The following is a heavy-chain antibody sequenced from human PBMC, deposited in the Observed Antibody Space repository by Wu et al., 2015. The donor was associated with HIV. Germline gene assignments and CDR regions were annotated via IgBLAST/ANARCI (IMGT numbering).Heavy chain of an antibody. CDR1: GYNLNLFG. J-gene: IGHJ4*02. CDR2: ILPLFGSA. CDR3: ARAAAGRTHYFDF. V-gene: IGHV1-69*13. Sequence: QVQLVQSGAAVKKPGDSVKVSCKIFGYNLNLFGINWVRQVPGQGLEWMGGILPLFGSADYAQKFQGRVTFTADEATSTAYMELRGLRPDDTVRFLCARAAAGRTHYFDFVGQGTLVHRLL. D-gene: IGHD6-13*01.